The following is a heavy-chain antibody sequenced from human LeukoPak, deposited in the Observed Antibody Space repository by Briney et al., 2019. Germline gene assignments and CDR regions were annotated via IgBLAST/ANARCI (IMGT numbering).Heavy chain of an antibody. CDR1: GFTFSAAA. CDR2: IGASGEST. J-gene: IGHJ3*01. CDR3: AKDIQLST. D-gene: IGHD5-24*01. V-gene: IGHV3-23*01. Sequence: GGSLRLSCAASGFTFSAAAMTWVRQAPGKGLEWVSLIGASGESTYYADSVKGRFTISRDNSKNTLSLQMNSLRVEDTAMYFCAKDIQLSTWGLGTMVTVSS.